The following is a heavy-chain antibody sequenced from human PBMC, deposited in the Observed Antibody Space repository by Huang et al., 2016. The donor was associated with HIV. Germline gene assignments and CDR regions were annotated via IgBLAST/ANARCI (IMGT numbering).Heavy chain of an antibody. Sequence: EVELAESGGGSVRPGQSLRLSCVGSGFIFSDYWMHWVRQIPGKGLMLVARIESDGSSTSYADSVKGRFTIYRDNAKNTVYVQMSSLRVDDTAVYYCVRAKEKGYDFWSGYRYWGQGVQVTVSS. D-gene: IGHD3-3*01. CDR2: IESDGSST. V-gene: IGHV3-74*02. CDR3: VRAKEKGYDFWSGYRY. CDR1: GFIFSDYW. J-gene: IGHJ4*01.